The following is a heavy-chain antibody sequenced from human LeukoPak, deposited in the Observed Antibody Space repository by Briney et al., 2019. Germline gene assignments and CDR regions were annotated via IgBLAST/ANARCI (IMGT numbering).Heavy chain of an antibody. D-gene: IGHD3-16*01. CDR3: ARHEVPYDYVWGSYLFDY. V-gene: IGHV4-39*01. J-gene: IGHJ4*02. CDR1: GGSTSSSSYY. Sequence: SETLSLTCTVSGGSTSSSSYYWGWIRQPPGKGLEWIGSIYYSGSTYYNPSLKSRVTISVDTSKNQFSPKLSSVTAADTAVYYCARHEVPYDYVWGSYLFDYWGQGTLVTVSS. CDR2: IYYSGST.